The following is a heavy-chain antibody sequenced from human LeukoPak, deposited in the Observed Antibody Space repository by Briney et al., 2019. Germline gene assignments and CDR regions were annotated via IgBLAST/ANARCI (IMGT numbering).Heavy chain of an antibody. CDR3: ARVGVTPPTNLYYFDY. J-gene: IGHJ4*02. D-gene: IGHD3-10*01. Sequence: SETLSLTCTVSGGSISSGDYYWSWIRQPPGKGLEWIGYIYYSGSTYYNPSLKSRVTISVDTSKNQFSLKLSSVTAADTAVYYCARVGVTPPTNLYYFDYWGQGTLVTVSS. V-gene: IGHV4-30-4*01. CDR1: GGSISSGDYY. CDR2: IYYSGST.